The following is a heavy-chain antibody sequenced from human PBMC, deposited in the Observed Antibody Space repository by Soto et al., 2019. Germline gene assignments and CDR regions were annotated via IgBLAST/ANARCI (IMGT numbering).Heavy chain of an antibody. J-gene: IGHJ4*02. CDR3: ARRGTYSSGWDY. D-gene: IGHD6-19*01. CDR1: GYSFTSYW. CDR2: IHGGDSNT. V-gene: IGHV5-51*01. Sequence: PGESLKISCKSSGYSFTSYWISWVRQMPGKGLEWMGIIHGGDSNTRYSPSFEGQVTISTDKSISTAYLQWSSLKASDTAMYYCARRGTYSSGWDYWGQGTLVTVSS.